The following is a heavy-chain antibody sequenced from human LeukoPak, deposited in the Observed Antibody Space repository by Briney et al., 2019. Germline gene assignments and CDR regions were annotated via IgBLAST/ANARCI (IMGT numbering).Heavy chain of an antibody. Sequence: GGSLRLSCAASGFTVSNTYMNWVRQAPGKGLEWVSIIYTAGDTYNADSVKGRFTISRDNSKNMLYLQMNSLRVEDTAVYYCASAGIAARRGFDYWGQGTLVTVSS. J-gene: IGHJ4*02. CDR1: GFTVSNTY. CDR2: IYTAGDT. D-gene: IGHD6-6*01. CDR3: ASAGIAARRGFDY. V-gene: IGHV3-53*01.